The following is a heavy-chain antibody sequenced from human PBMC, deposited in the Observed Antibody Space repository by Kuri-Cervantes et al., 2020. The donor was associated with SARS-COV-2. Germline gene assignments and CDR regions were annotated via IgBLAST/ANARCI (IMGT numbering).Heavy chain of an antibody. V-gene: IGHV3-9*01. CDR2: ISWNSGSI. CDR1: GFTFDDYA. J-gene: IGHJ4*02. D-gene: IGHD1-26*01. CDR3: ARGVVDSILLDY. Sequence: SLKISCAASGFTFDDYAMHWVRQAPGKGLEWVSGISWNSGSIGYADSVKGRFTISRDNAKNSLHLQMNSLRAEDTAVYYCARGVVDSILLDYWGQGTLVTVSS.